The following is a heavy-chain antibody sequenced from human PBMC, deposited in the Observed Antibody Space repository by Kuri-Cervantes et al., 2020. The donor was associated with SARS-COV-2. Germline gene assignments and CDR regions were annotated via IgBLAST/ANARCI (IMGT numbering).Heavy chain of an antibody. CDR2: IRSKAYGGTT. Sequence: GGSLRLSCTASGFTFGDYAMSWVRQAPGKGLEWVGFIRSKAYGGTTEYAASVKGRFTISRDDSKSIAYLQMNSLKTEDTAVYYCTRDDFWSGYYLDWGQGTLVTDSS. CDR1: GFTFGDYA. CDR3: TRDDFWSGYYLD. D-gene: IGHD3-3*01. J-gene: IGHJ4*02. V-gene: IGHV3-49*04.